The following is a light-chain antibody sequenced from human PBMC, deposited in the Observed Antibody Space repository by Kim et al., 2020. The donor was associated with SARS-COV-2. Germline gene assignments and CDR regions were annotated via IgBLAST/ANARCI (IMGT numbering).Light chain of an antibody. V-gene: IGLV1-44*01. CDR1: SSNIGTYT. J-gene: IGLJ1*01. CDR2: NDI. Sequence: QSVLTQPPSASGTPGQRVIISCSGSSSNIGTYTVNWYQQLSGSAPKLLIYNDIQRPSGVPSRFSGSKSGTSASLAISGLQSEDEADYYCAGWDDSLNGYVFGTGTKVTVL. CDR3: AGWDDSLNGYV.